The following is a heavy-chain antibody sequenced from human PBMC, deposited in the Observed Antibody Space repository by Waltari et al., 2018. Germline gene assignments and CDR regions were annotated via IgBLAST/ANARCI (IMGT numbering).Heavy chain of an antibody. Sequence: QVQLQESGPGLVKPSETLSLTCTVSGGSINSLYWSWIRQPPGTGPEWIGYIFYTGSTQYNPSLPRRVTMSLDTSKNQFSLNLSAVTAADTAVYYCARRNQLGNWYFDLWGRGALVTVSS. CDR3: ARRNQLGNWYFDL. V-gene: IGHV4-59*08. CDR1: GGSINSLY. CDR2: IFYTGST. J-gene: IGHJ2*01. D-gene: IGHD2-2*01.